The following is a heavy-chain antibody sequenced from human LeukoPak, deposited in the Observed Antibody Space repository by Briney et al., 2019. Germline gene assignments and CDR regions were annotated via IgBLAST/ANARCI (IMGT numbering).Heavy chain of an antibody. CDR1: GFTFSSYW. J-gene: IGHJ4*02. D-gene: IGHD4-17*01. CDR3: AREGLAVTNDY. CDR2: IKQDGSEK. V-gene: IGHV3-7*03. Sequence: GGSLRLSCAASGFTFSSYWMSWVRQAPGKGLEWVANIKQDGSEKYCVDSVKGRFTISRDNAKNSLYLQMNSLRAEDTAVYYCAREGLAVTNDYWGQGTLVTVSS.